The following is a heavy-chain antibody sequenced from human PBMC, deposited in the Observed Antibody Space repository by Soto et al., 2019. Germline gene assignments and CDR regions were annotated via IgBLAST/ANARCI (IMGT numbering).Heavy chain of an antibody. CDR3: ARGPSNYYDTSGYPVDNWFDP. Sequence: PSETLSLTCAVYGGSFSGYYWSWIRQPPGKGLEWIGYIYYSGSTYYNPSLKSRVTISVDTSKNQLSLKLSSVTAADTAVYYCARGPSNYYDTSGYPVDNWFDPWRQGTLVTVSS. D-gene: IGHD3-22*01. V-gene: IGHV4-30-4*08. J-gene: IGHJ5*02. CDR2: IYYSGST. CDR1: GGSFSGYY.